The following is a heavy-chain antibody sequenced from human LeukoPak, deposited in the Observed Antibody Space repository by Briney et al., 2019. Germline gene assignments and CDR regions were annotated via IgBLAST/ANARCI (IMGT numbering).Heavy chain of an antibody. CDR2: IIPIFGTA. CDR1: GGTFSSYA. V-gene: IGHV1-69*05. CDR3: ARDYGYNWNYGGGGWFYP. D-gene: IGHD1-7*01. J-gene: IGHJ5*02. Sequence: SVKVSCKASGGTFSSYAISWVQQAPGQGLECMGRIIPIFGTANYAQKFQGRVTITTDESTSTAYMELSSLRSEDTAVYYCARDYGYNWNYGGGGWFYPWGQGTLATVSS.